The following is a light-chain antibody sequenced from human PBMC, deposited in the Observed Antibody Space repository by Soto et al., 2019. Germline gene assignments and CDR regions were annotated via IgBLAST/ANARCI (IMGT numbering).Light chain of an antibody. J-gene: IGKJ4*01. CDR3: QQANSCPLT. CDR2: AAS. CDR1: QGISRY. Sequence: IHFTQSPSSLSSSVGDSVRITCRASQGISRYLSWYQQKPGRAPKLLISAASTLPSGVPVRFSGSGSGTDFTLSITSLQPEDFATYYCQQANSCPLTFGGGTKVDIK. V-gene: IGKV1-9*01.